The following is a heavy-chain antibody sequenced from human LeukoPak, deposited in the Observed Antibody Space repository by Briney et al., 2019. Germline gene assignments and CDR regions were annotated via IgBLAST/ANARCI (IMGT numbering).Heavy chain of an antibody. CDR1: GGSISSYY. J-gene: IGHJ2*01. CDR3: ASLLRYFDRDWYFDL. D-gene: IGHD3-9*01. V-gene: IGHV4-38-2*02. Sequence: SETLSLTCTVSGGSISSYYWGWIRQPPGKGLGWIGSIYHSGSTYYNPSLKSRVTISVDTSKNQFSLKLSSVTAADTAVYYCASLLRYFDRDWYFDLWGRGTLVTVSS. CDR2: IYHSGST.